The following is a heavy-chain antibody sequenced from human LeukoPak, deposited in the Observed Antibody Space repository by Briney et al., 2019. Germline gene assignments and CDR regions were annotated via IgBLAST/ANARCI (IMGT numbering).Heavy chain of an antibody. J-gene: IGHJ4*02. V-gene: IGHV4-34*01. D-gene: IGHD3-22*01. CDR3: ARATRGYYYGLGY. Sequence: SETLSLTCAVYGGSFSGYYWSWIRQPPGKGLEWIGEINHSGSTNYNPSLKSRVTISVDTSKNQISRKLSSVTAADTAVYYCARATRGYYYGLGYWGQGTLVTVSS. CDR1: GGSFSGYY. CDR2: INHSGST.